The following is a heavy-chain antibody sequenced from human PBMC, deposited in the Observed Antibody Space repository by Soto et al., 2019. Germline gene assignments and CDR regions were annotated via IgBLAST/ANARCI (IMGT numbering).Heavy chain of an antibody. D-gene: IGHD3-10*01. CDR3: AREPRGVRGVILDY. CDR1: GFTFSSYE. CDR2: ISSSGSTI. Sequence: EVQLVESGGGLVQPGGSLRLSCAASGFTFSSYEMNWVRQAPGKGLEWVSYISSSGSTIYYADSVKGRFTISRDNAKNSLYLQMNSLRAEDTAVYYCAREPRGVRGVILDYWGQGTLVTVSS. J-gene: IGHJ4*02. V-gene: IGHV3-48*03.